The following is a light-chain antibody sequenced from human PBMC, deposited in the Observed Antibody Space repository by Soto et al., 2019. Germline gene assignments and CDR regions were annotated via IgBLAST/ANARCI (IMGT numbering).Light chain of an antibody. V-gene: IGKV3-20*01. CDR1: QSVNSNF. CDR2: GVF. J-gene: IGKJ2*01. CDR3: QHYDGSPRT. Sequence: ETVLTQSQSTVSLSPGERANLSCRTSQSVNSNFLAWYQQKPGQAPRLLIYGVFNRATGIPDRFSGSGSGTDITLTISGLEPEDSAVYYCQHYDGSPRTFGQGTKVEIK.